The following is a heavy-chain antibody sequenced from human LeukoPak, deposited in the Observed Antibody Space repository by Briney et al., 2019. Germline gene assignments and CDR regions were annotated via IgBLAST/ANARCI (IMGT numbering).Heavy chain of an antibody. CDR2: IYYSGST. V-gene: IGHV4-39*01. CDR1: GGSISSSSYY. CDR3: ARADYQLGYYDSSGPVDY. Sequence: KPSETLSLTCTVSGGSISSSSYYWGWTRQPPGKGLEWIGSIYYSGSTYYNPSLKSRVTISVDTSKNQFSLKLSSVTAADTAVYYCARADYQLGYYDSSGPVDYWGQGTLVTVSS. D-gene: IGHD3-22*01. J-gene: IGHJ4*02.